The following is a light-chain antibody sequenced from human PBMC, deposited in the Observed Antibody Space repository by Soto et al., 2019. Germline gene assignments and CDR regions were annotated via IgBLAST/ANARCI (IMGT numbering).Light chain of an antibody. CDR1: QGVSGD. CDR3: QQSYRTPHT. J-gene: IGKJ2*01. V-gene: IGKV1-39*01. CDR2: AAS. Sequence: DIQMTQSPSSLSASVGDRVTITCRASQGVSGDLLWYQQRQGRAPKLLIYAASNLLSGVPSRFSGSGSGADFTLTITSLQPEDFATYYCQQSYRTPHTFGQGTKLETK.